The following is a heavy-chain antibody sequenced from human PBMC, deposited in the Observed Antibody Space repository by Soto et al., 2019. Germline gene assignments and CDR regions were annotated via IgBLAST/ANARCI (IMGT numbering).Heavy chain of an antibody. D-gene: IGHD3-10*01. J-gene: IGHJ4*02. CDR3: ARDLKGEDIPGY. CDR2: ISAYNGNT. V-gene: IGHV1-18*01. Sequence: APGQGLEWMGWISAYNGNTNYAQKLQGRVTMTTDTSTSTAYMELRSLRSDDTAVYYCARDLKGEDIPGYWGQGTLVTVSS.